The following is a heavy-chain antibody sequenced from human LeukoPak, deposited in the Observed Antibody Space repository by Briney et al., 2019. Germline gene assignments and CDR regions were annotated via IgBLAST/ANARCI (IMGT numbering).Heavy chain of an antibody. CDR2: IRYDGSNK. CDR3: AKAEPTYYDFWSGYAHFDY. J-gene: IGHJ4*02. V-gene: IGHV3-30*02. Sequence: GGSLRLSCAASGFTFSSYGMHWVRQAPGKGLEWVAFIRYDGSNKYYADSVKGRFTISRDNSKNTLYLQMNSLRAEDTAVYYCAKAEPTYYDFWSGYAHFDYWGQGTLVTVSS. D-gene: IGHD3-3*01. CDR1: GFTFSSYG.